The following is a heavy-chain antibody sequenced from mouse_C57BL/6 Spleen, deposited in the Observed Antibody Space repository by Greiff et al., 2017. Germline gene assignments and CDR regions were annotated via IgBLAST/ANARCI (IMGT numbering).Heavy chain of an antibody. CDR2: IYPGDGDT. V-gene: IGHV1-82*01. Sequence: VKLMESGPELVKPGASVKISCKASGYAFSSSWMNWVKQRPGKGLEWIGRIYPGDGDTNYNVKFKGKATLTADKSSSTAYMQLSSLTSEDSAVXFCARFEDWYFDVWGTGTTVTVSS. J-gene: IGHJ1*03. CDR1: GYAFSSSW. CDR3: ARFEDWYFDV.